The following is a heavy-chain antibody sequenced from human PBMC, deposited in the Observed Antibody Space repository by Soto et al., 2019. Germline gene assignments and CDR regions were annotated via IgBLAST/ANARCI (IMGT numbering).Heavy chain of an antibody. V-gene: IGHV1-46*01. D-gene: IGHD4-17*01. Sequence: ASVKVCCKASGYTFTRYYMHWVRQAPGQGLEWMGIINPSGGSTSYAQKFQGRVTMTRDTSTSTVYMELSSLRSEDTAVYYCASPAYGGNGNDAFDIWGQGTMVTVSS. J-gene: IGHJ3*02. CDR1: GYTFTRYY. CDR2: INPSGGST. CDR3: ASPAYGGNGNDAFDI.